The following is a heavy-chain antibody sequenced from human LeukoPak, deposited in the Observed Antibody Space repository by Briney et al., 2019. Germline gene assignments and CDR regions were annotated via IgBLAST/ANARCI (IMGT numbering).Heavy chain of an antibody. V-gene: IGHV3-66*01. CDR3: ASRPFSNGWDTLTYFDY. CDR2: IYGGGDT. CDR1: GFAVRVDY. J-gene: IGHJ4*02. D-gene: IGHD3-22*01. Sequence: PGGSLRLSCAASGFAVRVDYVTWVRQAPGKGLDWVSLIYGGGDTYYADSVKGRFTISKDNSKNTVFLQMNSLRAEDMAVYYCASRPFSNGWDTLTYFDYWGQGTLVTVSS.